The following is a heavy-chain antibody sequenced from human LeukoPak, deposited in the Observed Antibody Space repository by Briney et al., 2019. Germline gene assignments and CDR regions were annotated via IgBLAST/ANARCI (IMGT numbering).Heavy chain of an antibody. CDR2: IYHIGRT. Sequence: SETLSLTCTVSGYSISIGYYWGWIRQPPGKGREWSGSIYHIGRTYYNPSLKSPVTLSVDTSKNQFSLKLSSVTAADTAVYYCARGRRDYDFWSGYYDHFDYWGQGTLVTVSS. D-gene: IGHD3-3*01. V-gene: IGHV4-38-2*02. CDR1: GYSISIGYY. J-gene: IGHJ4*02. CDR3: ARGRRDYDFWSGYYDHFDY.